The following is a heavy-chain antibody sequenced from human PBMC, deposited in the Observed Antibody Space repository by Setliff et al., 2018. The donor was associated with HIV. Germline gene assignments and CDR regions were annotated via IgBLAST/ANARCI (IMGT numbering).Heavy chain of an antibody. CDR1: GFTFSSYS. D-gene: IGHD3-3*01. J-gene: IGHJ3*02. CDR2: ISSSSSYI. CDR3: ARDPYYNFWSGYWNHDAFDI. Sequence: GSLSLSCAASGFTFSSYSMNWVRQAPGKGLEWVSSISSSSSYIYYADSVKGRFTISRDNAKNSLYLQMNSLRAEDTAVYYCARDPYYNFWSGYWNHDAFDIWGQGTMVTV. V-gene: IGHV3-21*01.